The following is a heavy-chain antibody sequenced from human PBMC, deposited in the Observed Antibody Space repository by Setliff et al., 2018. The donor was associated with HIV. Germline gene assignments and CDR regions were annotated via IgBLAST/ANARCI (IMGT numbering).Heavy chain of an antibody. CDR2: IIPLFGRS. Sequence: VASVKVSCKPSGGTFSNYAIGWVRQAPGQGLEWMGGIIPLFGRSNYAQKFQGRVTITADESTSTAYMELSRLRSEDTAVYYCARASHQYSTDPYHYYMDVWGTGTTVTVS. V-gene: IGHV1-69*13. CDR3: ARASHQYSTDPYHYYMDV. J-gene: IGHJ6*03. CDR1: GGTFSNYA. D-gene: IGHD2-2*01.